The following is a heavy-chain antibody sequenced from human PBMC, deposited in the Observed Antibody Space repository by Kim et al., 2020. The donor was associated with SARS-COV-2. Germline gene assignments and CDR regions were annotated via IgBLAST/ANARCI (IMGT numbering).Heavy chain of an antibody. Sequence: ASVKVSCKASGYTFTSYAMHWVRQAPGQRLEWMGWINAGNGNTKYSQKFQGRVTITRDTSASTAYMELSSLRSEDTAVYYCAREWGVGEVDAFDIWGQRTMVTVSS. J-gene: IGHJ3*02. CDR2: INAGNGNT. D-gene: IGHD3-16*01. V-gene: IGHV1-3*01. CDR3: AREWGVGEVDAFDI. CDR1: GYTFTSYA.